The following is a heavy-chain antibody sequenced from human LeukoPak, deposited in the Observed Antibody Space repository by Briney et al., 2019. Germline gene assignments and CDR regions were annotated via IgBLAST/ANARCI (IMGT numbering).Heavy chain of an antibody. Sequence: MTGGSLRLSCKTSGYIFTNSWIGWVRQEPGKGLEWMGIIFPADSDTGYSPSFQGQVTISADKSITTAYLQWSSLEAPDTAMYYCARQGVGSSSWGYWGQGTLVTVSS. CDR3: ARQGVGSSSWGY. J-gene: IGHJ4*02. V-gene: IGHV5-51*01. CDR1: GYIFTNSW. D-gene: IGHD6-6*01. CDR2: IFPADSDT.